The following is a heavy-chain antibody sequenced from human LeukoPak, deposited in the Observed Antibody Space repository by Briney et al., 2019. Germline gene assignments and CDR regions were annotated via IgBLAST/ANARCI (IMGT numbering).Heavy chain of an antibody. V-gene: IGHV4-59*01. CDR1: GGSISSYY. Sequence: SETLSLTCTVSGGSISSYYWSWIRQPPGKGLEWIGYIYYSGSTNYNPSLKSRVTISVDTSKNQFSLKLSPVTAADTAVYYCARATVTLYYCYMDVWGKGTTVTVSS. CDR3: ARATVTLYYCYMDV. D-gene: IGHD4-11*01. CDR2: IYYSGST. J-gene: IGHJ6*03.